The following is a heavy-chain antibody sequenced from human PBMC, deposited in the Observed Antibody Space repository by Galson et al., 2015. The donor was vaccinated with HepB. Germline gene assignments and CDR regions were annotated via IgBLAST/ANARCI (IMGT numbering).Heavy chain of an antibody. J-gene: IGHJ4*02. CDR1: GFTFSSYS. CDR3: ARAKTTVVTLYYFDY. D-gene: IGHD4-23*01. V-gene: IGHV3-21*01. Sequence: SLRLSCAASGFTFSSYSMNWVRQAPGKGLEWVSSISSSSSYIYYADSVKGRFTISRDNAKNSLYLQMNSLRAEDTAVYYCARAKTTVVTLYYFDYWGQGTLVTVSS. CDR2: ISSSSSYI.